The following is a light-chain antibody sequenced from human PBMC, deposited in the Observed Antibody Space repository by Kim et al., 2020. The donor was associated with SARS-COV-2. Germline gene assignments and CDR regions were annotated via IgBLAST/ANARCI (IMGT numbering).Light chain of an antibody. CDR2: DVS. V-gene: IGLV2-14*04. Sequence: GQSITISCTGTSMDVGGYNYVSWYQQHPGKAPKLMIYDVSKRPSGVSNRFSGSKSGNTASLTISGLQAEDEADYYCSSYTSSSTRVFGGGTQLTVL. J-gene: IGLJ3*02. CDR1: SMDVGGYNY. CDR3: SSYTSSSTRV.